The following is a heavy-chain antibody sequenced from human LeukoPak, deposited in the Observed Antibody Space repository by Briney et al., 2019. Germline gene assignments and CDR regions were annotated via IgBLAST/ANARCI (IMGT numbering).Heavy chain of an antibody. CDR3: AREDIVVVPAARGAFDI. J-gene: IGHJ3*02. Sequence: SSETLSLTCTVSGGSISNSPYYWGWIRQPPGKGLEWIASVYYTGSTFYNPSLKSRVTISVDTSNDHFSLKLSSVTAADTAVYYCAREDIVVVPAARGAFDIWGQGTMVTVSS. V-gene: IGHV4-39*02. D-gene: IGHD2-2*01. CDR2: VYYTGST. CDR1: GGSISNSPYY.